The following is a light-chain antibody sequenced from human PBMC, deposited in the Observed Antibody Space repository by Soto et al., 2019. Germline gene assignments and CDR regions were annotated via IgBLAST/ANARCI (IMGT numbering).Light chain of an antibody. V-gene: IGLV2-14*03. CDR3: SSYASSSTLI. CDR1: SSDVGAYNY. J-gene: IGLJ2*01. CDR2: DVS. Sequence: QSVLTQPASVSASPGQSLTISCTGTSSDVGAYNYVAWYQQHPDKAPKLMIYDVSHRPSGVSDRFSGSKSGNTASLTISGLQAEDEADYSCSSYASSSTLIFGGGTKLTVL.